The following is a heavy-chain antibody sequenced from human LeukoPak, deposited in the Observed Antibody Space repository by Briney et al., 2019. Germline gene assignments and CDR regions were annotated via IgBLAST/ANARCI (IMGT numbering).Heavy chain of an antibody. J-gene: IGHJ4*02. CDR1: GYTFTGYY. V-gene: IGHV1-2*02. CDR3: ARKVPHIYSSGWYYFDC. CDR2: INPNSGGT. Sequence: ASVKVSCKASGYTFTGYYMHWVRQAPGQGLEWMGWINPNSGGTNYAQKFQGRVTMTRDTSISTAYMELSRLRSDDTAVYYCARKVPHIYSSGWYYFDCWGQGTLVTVSS. D-gene: IGHD6-19*01.